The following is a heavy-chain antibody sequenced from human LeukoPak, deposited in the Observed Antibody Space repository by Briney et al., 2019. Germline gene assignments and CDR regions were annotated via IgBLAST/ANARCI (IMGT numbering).Heavy chain of an antibody. Sequence: GGSLRLSCAASGFTLSSKYMSWVRQAPGKGLEWVSVIYSGGSTYYADSVKGRFTISRDNSKNTLYLQMNSLRAEDTAVYYCARDPGAREVGFDYWGQGTLVTVSS. CDR3: ARDPGAREVGFDY. CDR2: IYSGGST. CDR1: GFTLSSKY. J-gene: IGHJ4*02. V-gene: IGHV3-53*01. D-gene: IGHD1-26*01.